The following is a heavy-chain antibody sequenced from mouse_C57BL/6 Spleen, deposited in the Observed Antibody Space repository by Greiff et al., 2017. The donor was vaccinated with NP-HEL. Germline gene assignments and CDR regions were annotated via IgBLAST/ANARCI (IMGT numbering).Heavy chain of an antibody. CDR2: IYPRSGNT. CDR3: ARSGKTGTWYFDV. J-gene: IGHJ1*03. CDR1: GYTFTSYG. Sequence: QVHVKQSGAELARPGASVKLSCKASGYTFTSYGISWVKQRTGQGLEWIGEIYPRSGNTYYNEKFKGKATLTADKSSSTAYMELRSLTSEDSAVYFCARSGKTGTWYFDVWGTGTTVTVSS. V-gene: IGHV1-81*01. D-gene: IGHD4-1*01.